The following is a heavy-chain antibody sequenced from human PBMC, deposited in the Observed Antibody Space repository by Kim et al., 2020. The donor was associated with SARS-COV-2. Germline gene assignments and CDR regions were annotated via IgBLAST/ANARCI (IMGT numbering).Heavy chain of an antibody. J-gene: IGHJ4*02. D-gene: IGHD1-1*01. CDR3: LARVPLGATVGN. Sequence: GGSLRLSCTASGVIFSDSVVHWVRQASGKGLEWVGRIGNKARNDATGYAPSVTGRFTISRDDSKNTVSLQMSSLKIDDTAVYYCLARVPLGATVGNWGQGALVTVSS. V-gene: IGHV3-73*01. CDR2: IGNKARNDAT. CDR1: GVIFSDSV.